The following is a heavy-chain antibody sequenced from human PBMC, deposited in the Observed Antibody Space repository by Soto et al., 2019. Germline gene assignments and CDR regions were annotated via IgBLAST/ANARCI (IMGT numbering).Heavy chain of an antibody. CDR2: ISNDGSRE. CDR1: GFTFSGYT. CDR3: TREKTRHWNYFDF. V-gene: IGHV3-30*01. J-gene: IGHJ4*02. D-gene: IGHD1-1*01. Sequence: QVQLVESGGGVVQPGRSLRLSCAASGFTFSGYTMHWVRQAPGKGLKWVAVISNDGSREYYADSVKGRFTISRDNSKNTLYLHMNSLKTADTDVYYCTREKTRHWNYFDFWGQGTLVTVSS.